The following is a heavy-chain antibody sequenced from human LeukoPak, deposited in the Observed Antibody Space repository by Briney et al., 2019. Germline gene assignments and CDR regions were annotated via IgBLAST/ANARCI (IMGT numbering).Heavy chain of an antibody. CDR2: ISIASTHI. J-gene: IGHJ3*01. CDR3: ARGLQYNDAFDF. D-gene: IGHD1-1*01. V-gene: IGHV3-21*01. CDR1: GFTFSSYA. Sequence: PGGSLRLSCAASGFTFSSYAMNWVRQAPGKGLEWVSTISIASTHILYADAVKGRFTISRDNAKNSLFLQMNSLRVEDTAVYYCARGLQYNDAFDFWGQGTMVTVSS.